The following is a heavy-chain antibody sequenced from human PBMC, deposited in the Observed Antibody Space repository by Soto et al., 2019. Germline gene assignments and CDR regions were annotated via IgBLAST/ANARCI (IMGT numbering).Heavy chain of an antibody. J-gene: IGHJ6*03. Sequence: SETLSLTCTVSGGSISSYYWSWIRQPPGKGLEWIGYIYYSGSTNYNPSLKSRVTISVDTSKNQFSLKLSSVTAADTAVYYCARARHHDFWSGYSAYYYYMDVWGKGTTVTVSS. CDR1: GGSISSYY. D-gene: IGHD3-3*01. CDR2: IYYSGST. V-gene: IGHV4-59*01. CDR3: ARARHHDFWSGYSAYYYYMDV.